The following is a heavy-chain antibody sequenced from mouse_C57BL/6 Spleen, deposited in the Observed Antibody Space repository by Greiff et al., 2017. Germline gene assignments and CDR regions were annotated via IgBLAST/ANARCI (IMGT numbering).Heavy chain of an antibody. D-gene: IGHD2-2*01. J-gene: IGHJ4*01. CDR3: ARGGLRRAYYAMDD. CDR2: ISYDGSN. CDR1: GYSITSGYY. Sequence: EVKLMESGPGLVKPSQSLSLTCSVTGYSITSGYYWNWIRQFPGNKLEWMGYISYDGSNNYNPSLKNRISITRDPSKNQFFLKLNSVTTEDTATYYCARGGLRRAYYAMDDWGQGTSVTVSS. V-gene: IGHV3-6*01.